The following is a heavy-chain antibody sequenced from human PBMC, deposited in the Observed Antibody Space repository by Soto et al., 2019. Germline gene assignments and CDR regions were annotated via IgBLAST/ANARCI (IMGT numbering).Heavy chain of an antibody. Sequence: GASVKVSCKASGGTFSRYSISLVRQAPGQGLEWMGGIIPIFGTANYAQKFQGRVTITADESTSTAYMELSSLRSEDTAVYYCARDWDSSAAFDPWGQGTLVTVSS. D-gene: IGHD6-19*01. J-gene: IGHJ5*02. CDR2: IIPIFGTA. CDR3: ARDWDSSAAFDP. V-gene: IGHV1-69*13. CDR1: GGTFSRYS.